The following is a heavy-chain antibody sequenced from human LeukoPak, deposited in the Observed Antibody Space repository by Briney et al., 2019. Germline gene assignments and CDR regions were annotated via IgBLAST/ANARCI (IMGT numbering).Heavy chain of an antibody. Sequence: GGSLRLSCTASGFTFSSQGMSWVRQAPGKGLEWVSTISRSGGSTYYADSVKGRFTISRDYSKNTLYLQLNSLRAEDTAVYYCATERFGVYADFDNWGQGTLVTVSS. D-gene: IGHD5/OR15-5a*01. CDR3: ATERFGVYADFDN. J-gene: IGHJ4*02. V-gene: IGHV3-23*01. CDR2: ISRSGGST. CDR1: GFTFSSQG.